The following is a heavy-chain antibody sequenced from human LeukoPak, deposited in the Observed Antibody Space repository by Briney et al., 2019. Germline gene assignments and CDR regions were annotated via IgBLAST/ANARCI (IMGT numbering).Heavy chain of an antibody. CDR3: ARAQYYYGSESWFDP. CDR1: GGTFSSYA. Sequence: SVKVSCKASGGTFSSYAISWVRQAPGQGLEWMGGIIPIFGTANYAQKFQGRVTITADESTNTAYMELSSLRSEDTAVYYCARAQYYYGSESWFDPWGQGTLVTVSS. V-gene: IGHV1-69*13. D-gene: IGHD3-10*01. J-gene: IGHJ5*02. CDR2: IIPIFGTA.